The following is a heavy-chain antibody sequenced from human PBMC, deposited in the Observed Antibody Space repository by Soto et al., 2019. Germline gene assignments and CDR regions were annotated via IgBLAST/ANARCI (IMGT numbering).Heavy chain of an antibody. J-gene: IGHJ4*02. CDR2: IILVFGTT. CDR1: GGTFDSHS. CDR3: AREGGDLLSHFDS. Sequence: QVQLVQSAAEVKKPGSSVTVSCKASGGTFDSHSVSWVRQAPGQGLEWLGGIILVFGTTNYAQRFQGRVTITADESTSTAYMELSSLKSEAAAVYYCAREGGDLLSHFDSWGQGTRVTVSS. D-gene: IGHD3-10*01. V-gene: IGHV1-69*01.